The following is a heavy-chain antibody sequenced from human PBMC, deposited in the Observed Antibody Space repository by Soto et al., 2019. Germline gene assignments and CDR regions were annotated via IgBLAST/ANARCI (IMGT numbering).Heavy chain of an antibody. CDR3: ARASYSSSWDYFDY. CDR2: IYYSGST. D-gene: IGHD6-13*01. Sequence: SETLSLTCTVSGGSISSGGYYWSWIRQHPGKGLEWIGYIYYSGSTYYNPSLKIRVTISVDTSKNQFSLKLSSVTAADTAVYYCARASYSSSWDYFDYWGQGTLVTVSS. V-gene: IGHV4-31*03. J-gene: IGHJ4*02. CDR1: GGSISSGGYY.